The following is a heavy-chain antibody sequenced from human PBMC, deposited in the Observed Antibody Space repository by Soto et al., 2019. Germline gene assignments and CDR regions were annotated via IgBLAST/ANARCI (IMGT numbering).Heavy chain of an antibody. CDR1: GGSISSYY. Sequence: LSLTCTVSGGSISSYYWSWIRQPAGKGLEWIGRIYTSGSTNYNPSLKSRVTMSVDTSKNQFSLKLSSVTAADTAVYYCARDQSYYGSGGLPAYYYYYGMDVWGQGTTVTVSS. J-gene: IGHJ6*02. CDR2: IYTSGST. D-gene: IGHD3-10*01. CDR3: ARDQSYYGSGGLPAYYYYYGMDV. V-gene: IGHV4-4*07.